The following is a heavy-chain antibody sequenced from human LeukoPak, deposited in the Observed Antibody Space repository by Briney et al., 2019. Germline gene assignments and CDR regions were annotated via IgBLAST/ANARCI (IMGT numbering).Heavy chain of an antibody. V-gene: IGHV3-48*02. CDR2: ITASGTAM. J-gene: IGHJ4*02. CDR1: GFTFSSYS. D-gene: IGHD1-26*01. CDR3: ASSGSYRFDY. Sequence: RGSLRLSCAASGFTFSSYSMNWVRQAPGKGLEWVSHITASGTAMFYADSVKGRFTISRDNAKNSLYLQMNSLRDEDTAVYYCASSGSYRFDYWGQGTLVTVSS.